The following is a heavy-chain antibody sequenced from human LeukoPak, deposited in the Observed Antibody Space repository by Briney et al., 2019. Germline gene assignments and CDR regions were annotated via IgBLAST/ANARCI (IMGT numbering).Heavy chain of an antibody. CDR3: ARGPRAYKYYSSWYFDY. D-gene: IGHD6-13*01. V-gene: IGHV3-13*01. J-gene: IGHJ4*02. Sequence: GGSLRLSCAVSGFTYSSYDMHWVRQATGRGLEWVSGIGTDGDTYYAGSVKGRFNISRENAKNSLYLQMNSLRGEDTAVYYCARGPRAYKYYSSWYFDYWGQGTLVTVSS. CDR1: GFTYSSYD. CDR2: IGTDGDT.